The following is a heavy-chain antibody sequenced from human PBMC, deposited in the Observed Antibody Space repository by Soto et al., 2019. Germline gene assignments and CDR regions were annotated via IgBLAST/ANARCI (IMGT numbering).Heavy chain of an antibody. V-gene: IGHV2-5*02. CDR3: THSHLPSTLTTSAEYFQH. CDR1: GFSLTTAGMN. D-gene: IGHD4-17*01. CDR2: IYWDDDK. J-gene: IGHJ1*01. Sequence: GPTLVNPTQTLTLTCTFSGFSLTTAGMNVGWIRQSPGKAPEWLALIYWDDDKRYTPSLETRLTITKDTSKNQVVLTMTNMDPMDTATYYCTHSHLPSTLTTSAEYFQHWGQGTLVTVSS.